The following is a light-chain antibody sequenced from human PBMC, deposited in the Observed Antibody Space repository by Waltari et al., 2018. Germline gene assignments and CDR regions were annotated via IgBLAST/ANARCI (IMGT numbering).Light chain of an antibody. J-gene: IGKJ5*01. Sequence: DIQMTQSPSSLSTSVGDRVTITCRASQYIGNSLHWYQQNPGKAPNLLIYTASSLQSGAPSRFSGRGSGTDFTLTISSLQPEDFATYYCQQSYSTPITFGQGTRLEIK. V-gene: IGKV1-39*01. CDR3: QQSYSTPIT. CDR2: TAS. CDR1: QYIGNS.